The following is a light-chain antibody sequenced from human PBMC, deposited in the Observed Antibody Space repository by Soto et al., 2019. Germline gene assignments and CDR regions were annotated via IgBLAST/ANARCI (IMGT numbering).Light chain of an antibody. V-gene: IGLV1-40*01. CDR2: GNS. Sequence: QSVLTQPPSVSGAPGQRVTISCTGSSSNIGAGYDVHWYQQLPGTAPKLLIYGNSNRPSGVPDRFSGSKSGTSASLAITGLQAEDDADYYCQSYDGSLNGVVFGGGTQLTVL. CDR3: QSYDGSLNGVV. J-gene: IGLJ2*01. CDR1: SSNIGAGYD.